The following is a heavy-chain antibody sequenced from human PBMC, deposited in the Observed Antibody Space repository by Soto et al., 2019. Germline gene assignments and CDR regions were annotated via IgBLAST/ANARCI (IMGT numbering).Heavy chain of an antibody. CDR3: ARERSDGARLGH. J-gene: IGHJ5*02. CDR2: IYHSGST. CDR1: GGSISSGGYY. Sequence: QVQLQESGPGLVKPSQTLSLTCTVSGGSISSGGYYWSWIRQPPGKGLEWIGYIYHSGSTYYNPCLKGRVTISVDTSKNQFSLKLSCVTAADTGVYYCARERSDGARLGHWGQGTLVTVSS. V-gene: IGHV4-30-4*01.